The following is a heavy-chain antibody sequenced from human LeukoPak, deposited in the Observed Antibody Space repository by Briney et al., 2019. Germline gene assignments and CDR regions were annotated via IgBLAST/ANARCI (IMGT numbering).Heavy chain of an antibody. V-gene: IGHV3-69-1*02. J-gene: IGHJ1*01. CDR1: GFSFSDYD. CDR2: ISGRS. CDR3: GRAFPPLRTSSAGDL. D-gene: IGHD3-16*01. Sequence: GGSLRLSCPASGFSFSDYDMNWVRQAPGKGLEWVSAISGRSNGESVKGRFTISRDNAKNSLYLQLDSLGVEDTAVYYCGRAFPPLRTSSAGDLWGQGTLVTVSS.